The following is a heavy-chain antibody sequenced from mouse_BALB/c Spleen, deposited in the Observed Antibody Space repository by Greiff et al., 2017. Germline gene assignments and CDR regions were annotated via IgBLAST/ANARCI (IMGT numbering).Heavy chain of an antibody. CDR3: NADYGSSYRGYFDV. CDR2: IDPENGDT. Sequence: VQLQQSGAELVRSGASVKLSCTAPGFNIKDYYMHWVKQRPEQGLEWIGWIDPENGDTEYAPKFQGKATMTADTSSNTAYLQLSSLTSEDTAVYYCNADYGSSYRGYFDVWGAGTTVTVSS. CDR1: GFNIKDYY. J-gene: IGHJ1*01. D-gene: IGHD1-1*01. V-gene: IGHV14-4*02.